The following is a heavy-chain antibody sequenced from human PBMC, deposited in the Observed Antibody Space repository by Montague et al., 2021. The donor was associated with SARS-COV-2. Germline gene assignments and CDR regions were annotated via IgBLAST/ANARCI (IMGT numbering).Heavy chain of an antibody. CDR3: ARGSEYSIDY. CDR1: GDSVSSNTVA. Sequence: CAISGDSVSSNTVAWNWFRQSPSRGLEWLGRTYYRSKWYNDYAVSMQSRVTINPDTSKNQFSLHVNSVTPEDTAVDYCARGSEYSIDYWGQGPLVTVSS. V-gene: IGHV6-1*01. CDR2: TYYRSKWYN. D-gene: IGHD6-6*01. J-gene: IGHJ4*02.